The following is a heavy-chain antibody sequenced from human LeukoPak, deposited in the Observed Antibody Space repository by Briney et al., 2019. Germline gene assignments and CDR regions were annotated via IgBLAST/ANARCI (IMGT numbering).Heavy chain of an antibody. Sequence: PGGSLRLSCAASGFTFSSYWMSWVRLAPGKGLEWVANIKQDGSEKYYVDSVKGRFTISRDNAKNSLYLQMNSLRAEDTAVYYCARDPYSSGWPSYYYYGMDVWGQGTTVTVSS. V-gene: IGHV3-7*01. D-gene: IGHD6-19*01. J-gene: IGHJ6*02. CDR2: IKQDGSEK. CDR1: GFTFSSYW. CDR3: ARDPYSSGWPSYYYYGMDV.